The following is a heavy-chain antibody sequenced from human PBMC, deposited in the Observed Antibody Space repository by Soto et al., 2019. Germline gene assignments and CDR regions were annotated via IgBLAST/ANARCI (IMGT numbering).Heavy chain of an antibody. D-gene: IGHD6-13*01. Sequence: GGSRRLSCATSGFLFSSYSMHWLREAPDKGLEWLAVIWYDGKNQYYGDSLKGRLTISRDNSKNTLYLQMDGLRVEDTAVYFCARDGGSGAAAGRSNWFDPWGQGTLVTVSS. V-gene: IGHV3-33*01. CDR2: IWYDGKNQ. CDR3: ARDGGSGAAAGRSNWFDP. CDR1: GFLFSSYS. J-gene: IGHJ5*02.